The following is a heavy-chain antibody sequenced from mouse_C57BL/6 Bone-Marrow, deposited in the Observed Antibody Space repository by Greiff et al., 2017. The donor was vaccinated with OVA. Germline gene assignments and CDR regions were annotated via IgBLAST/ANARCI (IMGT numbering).Heavy chain of an antibody. CDR1: GFSFNTYA. Sequence: EVQLQQSGGGLVQPKGSLKLSCAASGFSFNTYAMNWVRQAPGKGLEWVARIRRTSNNYATYYADSVKDRFTISRDDSESMLYLQMNNLKTDDTAMYYCVRHGALDYWGQGTTLTVSS. CDR3: VRHGALDY. J-gene: IGHJ2*01. CDR2: IRRTSNNYAT. V-gene: IGHV10-1*01.